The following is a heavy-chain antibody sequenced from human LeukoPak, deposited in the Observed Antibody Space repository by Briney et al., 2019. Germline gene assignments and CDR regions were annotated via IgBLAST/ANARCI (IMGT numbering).Heavy chain of an antibody. CDR2: INHSGST. CDR3: ARGLWVRSGFDY. V-gene: IGHV4-34*01. D-gene: IGHD1-1*01. J-gene: IGHJ4*02. Sequence: SETLSLTCAVYGGSFSGYYWSWIRQPPGKGLEWIGEINHSGSTNYNPSLKSRVTISVDTSKNQFSLKLSSVTAADTAVYYCARGLWVRSGFDYWGQGTLVTVSS. CDR1: GGSFSGYY.